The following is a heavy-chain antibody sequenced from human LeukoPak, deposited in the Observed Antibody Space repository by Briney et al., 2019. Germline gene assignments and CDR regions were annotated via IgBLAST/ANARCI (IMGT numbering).Heavy chain of an antibody. CDR3: ARDRSNSVAFDI. CDR2: IYYSGST. D-gene: IGHD4-23*01. V-gene: IGHV4-59*01. J-gene: IGHJ3*02. Sequence: SETLSLTCTVSGGSLSIYYWSWIRQPPGKGLGWLGYIYYSGSTNYNPSLKSRVTISVDTSKNQFSLKLSSVTAADTAVYYCARDRSNSVAFDIWGQGTMVTVSS. CDR1: GGSLSIYY.